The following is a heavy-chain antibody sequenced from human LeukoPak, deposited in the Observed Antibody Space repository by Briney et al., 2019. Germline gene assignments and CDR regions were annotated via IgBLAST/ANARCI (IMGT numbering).Heavy chain of an antibody. J-gene: IGHJ4*02. CDR1: GYTLSSYG. Sequence: ASVTASCKPSGYTLSSYGISWVRQAPGQGLEWMGWISGYNGNTKYAQKLQGRVTMTTDASTSTAYMELRSLRSDDTAVYYCAREHDGYSSSAPFFDYWGQGTLVTVSS. V-gene: IGHV1-18*01. CDR2: ISGYNGNT. CDR3: AREHDGYSSSAPFFDY. D-gene: IGHD6-13*01.